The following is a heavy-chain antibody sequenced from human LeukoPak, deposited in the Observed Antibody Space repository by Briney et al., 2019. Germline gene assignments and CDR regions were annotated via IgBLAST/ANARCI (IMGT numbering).Heavy chain of an antibody. Sequence: GGSLRLSCAASGFTFSNYGMTWLRQAPGKGLEWVSTISGSGGSTFYADSVKGRFTISRGTSKNTLYLQMDSLRAEDTAIYYCARVYGSSYYFDYWGQGTLVTVSS. V-gene: IGHV3-23*01. J-gene: IGHJ4*02. CDR2: ISGSGGST. CDR1: GFTFSNYG. D-gene: IGHD2-15*01. CDR3: ARVYGSSYYFDY.